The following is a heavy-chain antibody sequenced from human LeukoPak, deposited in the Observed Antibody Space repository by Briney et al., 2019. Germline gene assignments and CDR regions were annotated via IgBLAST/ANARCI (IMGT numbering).Heavy chain of an antibody. Sequence: ASVKVSCTASGYTFTGYYMHWVRQAPGQGLEWMGWINPNSGGTNYAQKFQGRVAMTRDTSISTAYMELSRLRSDDTAVYYCARERDLYYYYGMDAWGQGTTVTVSS. J-gene: IGHJ6*02. CDR3: ARERDLYYYYGMDA. V-gene: IGHV1-2*02. D-gene: IGHD5-24*01. CDR2: INPNSGGT. CDR1: GYTFTGYY.